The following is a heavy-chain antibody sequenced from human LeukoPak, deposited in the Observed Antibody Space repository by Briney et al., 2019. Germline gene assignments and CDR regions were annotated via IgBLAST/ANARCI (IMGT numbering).Heavy chain of an antibody. J-gene: IGHJ6*03. Sequence: ASVKVSCKASGYTFTSYDINWVRQATGQGLEWMGWMNPNSGNTGYAQKFQGRVTMTRNTSISTAYMELSSLRSADTAVYYCARAWNDFWSGYSPIVGYMDVWGKGTTVTVSS. CDR3: ARAWNDFWSGYSPIVGYMDV. CDR2: MNPNSGNT. D-gene: IGHD3-3*01. V-gene: IGHV1-8*01. CDR1: GYTFTSYD.